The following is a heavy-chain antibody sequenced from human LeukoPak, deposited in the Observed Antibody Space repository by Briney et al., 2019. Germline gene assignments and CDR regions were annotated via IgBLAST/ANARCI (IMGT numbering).Heavy chain of an antibody. J-gene: IGHJ5*02. V-gene: IGHV1-69*06. D-gene: IGHD3-9*01. CDR1: GGTFSSYA. CDR3: ARGLSYDILTGLPNWFDP. Sequence: SVKVSCKASGGTFSSYAISWVRQAPGQGLEWMGGIIPIFGTANYAQKLQGRVTITADKSTSTAYMELSSLRSEDTAVYYCARGLSYDILTGLPNWFDPWGQGTLVTVSS. CDR2: IIPIFGTA.